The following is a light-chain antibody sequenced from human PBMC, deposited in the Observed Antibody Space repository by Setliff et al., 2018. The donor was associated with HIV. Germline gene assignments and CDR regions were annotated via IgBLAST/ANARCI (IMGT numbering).Light chain of an antibody. V-gene: IGLV1-40*01. J-gene: IGLJ1*01. CDR3: QSYDSRLNGYV. Sequence: QSVLTQPPSVSGAPGQRVTIYCSGSSSNVGTGFGVQWYQQIPGAAPKLLIHDTNSRPSKVPVRFSGSKSGASASLAINGLEAEDEADYYCQSYDSRLNGYVFGTGTKVTVL. CDR2: DTN. CDR1: SSNVGTGFG.